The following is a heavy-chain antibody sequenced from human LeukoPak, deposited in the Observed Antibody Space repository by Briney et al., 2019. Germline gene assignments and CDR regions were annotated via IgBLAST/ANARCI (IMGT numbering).Heavy chain of an antibody. CDR1: GGSFSGYY. CDR2: INHSGST. CDR3: ARGRGITMVRDLGY. Sequence: PSETLSLTCAVYGGSFSGYYWSWIRQPPGKGLEWIGEINHSGSTNYNPSLKSRVTISVDTSKNQFSLKLSSVTAADTAVYYCARGRGITMVRDLGYWGQGTLVTVSS. D-gene: IGHD3-10*01. J-gene: IGHJ4*02. V-gene: IGHV4-34*01.